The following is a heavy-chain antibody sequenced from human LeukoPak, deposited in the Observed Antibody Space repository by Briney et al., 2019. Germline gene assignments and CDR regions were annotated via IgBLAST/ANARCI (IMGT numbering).Heavy chain of an antibody. J-gene: IGHJ4*02. V-gene: IGHV4-31*03. CDR2: IYYTGIT. CDR1: GGSISSGSHY. Sequence: KPSETLSLTCTVSGGSISSGSHYYNWIRQHPGKGLEWIGYIYYTGITSYNPSLKSRVTMPVDTSMNQVSLKVTSLTAADTAVYYCAASSGVTLGRFWGQGALVTVSS. D-gene: IGHD3-16*01. CDR3: AASSGVTLGRF.